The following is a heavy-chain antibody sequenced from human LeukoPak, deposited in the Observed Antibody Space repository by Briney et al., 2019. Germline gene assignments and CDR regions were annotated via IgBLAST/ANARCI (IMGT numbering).Heavy chain of an antibody. J-gene: IGHJ4*02. CDR2: IYPGDSDT. V-gene: IGHV5-51*01. CDR1: GYRFTNYW. D-gene: IGHD6-13*01. Sequence: GESLKISCKGPGYRFTNYWIGWVRQMPGKGLDWMEIIYPGDSDTRSSPSFQGQVNISADQSISTAYLQWSSLKASDTAIYYCARRTSSSSVDYWGQGTLVTVSS. CDR3: ARRTSSSSVDY.